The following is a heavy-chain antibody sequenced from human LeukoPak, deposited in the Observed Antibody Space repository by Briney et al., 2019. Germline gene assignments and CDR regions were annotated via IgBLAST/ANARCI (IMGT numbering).Heavy chain of an antibody. D-gene: IGHD6-13*01. CDR1: GYSFTSYW. CDR3: ARSFPSFLSWYYFDY. V-gene: IGHV5-51*01. J-gene: IGHJ4*02. CDR2: IYPGDSDT. Sequence: GEFLKISWKGSGYSFTSYWIGWVRQMPGKGVEWMGIIYPGDSDTRYSPSFQGQVTISADKSISTAYLQWSSLKASDTAMYYCARSFPSFLSWYYFDYWGQGTLVTVSS.